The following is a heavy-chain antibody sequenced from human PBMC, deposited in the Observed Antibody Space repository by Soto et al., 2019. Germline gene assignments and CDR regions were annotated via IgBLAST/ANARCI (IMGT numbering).Heavy chain of an antibody. CDR2: LSASGDST. D-gene: IGHD6-19*01. CDR1: VFTCIHYA. Sequence: WGSXRLSCSSSVFTCIHYAMIWFRHGPGKGLEWVSLLSASGDSTYYADSVKGRFTISRDNYKNTLYLQMNSLRAEDTAIYYCAKDPKSSGRSKNWLEPWGQGTLVNV. CDR3: AKDPKSSGRSKNWLEP. J-gene: IGHJ5*02. V-gene: IGHV3-23*01.